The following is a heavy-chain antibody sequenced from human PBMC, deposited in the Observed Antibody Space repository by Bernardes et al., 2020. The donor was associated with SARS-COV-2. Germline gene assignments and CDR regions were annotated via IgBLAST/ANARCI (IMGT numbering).Heavy chain of an antibody. Sequence: GGSLRLSCAASGFTFGRYAMTWVRQAPGKGLEWVSTISSSGSSLYYADSVKGRFTISRDNSKNTLFLEMNSLRAEDTAIYYCAKDREDTTVTTYALDVWGQGTTVTVSS. D-gene: IGHD4-17*01. V-gene: IGHV3-23*01. CDR3: AKDREDTTVTTYALDV. J-gene: IGHJ6*02. CDR1: GFTFGRYA. CDR2: ISSSGSSL.